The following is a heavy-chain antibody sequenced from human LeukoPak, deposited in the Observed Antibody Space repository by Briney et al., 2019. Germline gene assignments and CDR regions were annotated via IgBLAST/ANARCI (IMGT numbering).Heavy chain of an antibody. CDR1: GGSISSGGYY. Sequence: SETLSLTCTVSGGSISSGGYYWSWIRQHPGKGLEWIGYIYYSGSTYYNPSLKSRVTISVDTSKNQFSLKLSSVTAADTAVYYCARGIAHYYGSGSYYYFDYWGQGTLVTVSS. V-gene: IGHV4-31*03. CDR2: IYYSGST. J-gene: IGHJ4*02. D-gene: IGHD3-10*01. CDR3: ARGIAHYYGSGSYYYFDY.